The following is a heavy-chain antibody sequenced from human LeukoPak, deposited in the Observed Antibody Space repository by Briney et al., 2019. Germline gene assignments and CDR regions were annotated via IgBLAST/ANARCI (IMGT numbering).Heavy chain of an antibody. CDR2: INPNSGGT. CDR1: GYTFTGYY. V-gene: IGHV1-2*02. J-gene: IGHJ4*02. CDR3: AREKYDSSGSHPVEALEY. Sequence: GASVKVSCKASGYTFTGYYMHWVRQAPGQGLEWMGWINPNSGGTNYAQKFQGRVTMTRDTSISTAYMELSRLRSDDTAVYYCAREKYDSSGSHPVEALEYWGQGTLVTVSS. D-gene: IGHD3-22*01.